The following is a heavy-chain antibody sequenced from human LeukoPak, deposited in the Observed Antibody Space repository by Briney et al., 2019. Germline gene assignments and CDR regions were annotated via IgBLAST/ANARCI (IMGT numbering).Heavy chain of an antibody. CDR1: GGSFSGYY. Sequence: SETLSLTCAVYGGSFSGYYWSWIRQPPGKGLEWIGEINHSGSTNYNPSLKSRVTISVDTSKNQFSLKLSSVTAADTAVYYCARAPYDSSGYYYTGDDYWGQGTLVTVSS. CDR3: ARAPYDSSGYYYTGDDY. CDR2: INHSGST. V-gene: IGHV4-34*01. D-gene: IGHD3-22*01. J-gene: IGHJ4*02.